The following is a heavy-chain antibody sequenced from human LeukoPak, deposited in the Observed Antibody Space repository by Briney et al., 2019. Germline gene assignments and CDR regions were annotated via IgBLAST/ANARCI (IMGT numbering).Heavy chain of an antibody. CDR1: GFTFSSYS. CDR2: ISSSSSYI. CDR3: ARGYDFWSGYLPHYFDY. D-gene: IGHD3-3*01. J-gene: IGHJ4*02. V-gene: IGHV3-21*01. Sequence: GGSLRLSCAASGFTFSSYSINWVRQAPGKGLEWVSSISSSSSYIYYADSVKGRFTISRDNAKNSLYLQMNNLRADDTAVYYCARGYDFWSGYLPHYFDYWGQGTLVTVSS.